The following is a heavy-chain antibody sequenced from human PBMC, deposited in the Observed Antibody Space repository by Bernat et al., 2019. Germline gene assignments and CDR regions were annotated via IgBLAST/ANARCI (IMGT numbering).Heavy chain of an antibody. D-gene: IGHD1-26*01. CDR3: GRVGQSNGYGMDV. CDR1: GFTFSSYG. Sequence: QVQLVESGGGVVQPGRSLRLSCAASGFTFSSYGMHWVRQAPGKGLEWVAVIWYDGSNKYYADSVKGRFTISRDNSKNTLYLQMNSLRAEDTAVYYWGRVGQSNGYGMDVWGQGTMVTVSS. J-gene: IGHJ6*02. V-gene: IGHV3-33*01. CDR2: IWYDGSNK.